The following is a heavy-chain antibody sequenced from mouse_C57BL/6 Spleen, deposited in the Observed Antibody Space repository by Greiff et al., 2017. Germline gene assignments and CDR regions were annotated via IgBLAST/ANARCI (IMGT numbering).Heavy chain of an antibody. CDR2: IYPGNSDT. CDR3: TRSGFSITTARYFDV. Sequence: EVQLQQSGTVLARPGASVKMSCKTSGYTFTSYWMHWVNQRPGQGLEWIGAIYPGNSDTSYNQKFKGKAKLTAVTSASTAYMELSSLTNEDSAVYYCTRSGFSITTARYFDVWGTGTTVTVSS. CDR1: GYTFTSYW. V-gene: IGHV1-5*01. D-gene: IGHD1-1*01. J-gene: IGHJ1*03.